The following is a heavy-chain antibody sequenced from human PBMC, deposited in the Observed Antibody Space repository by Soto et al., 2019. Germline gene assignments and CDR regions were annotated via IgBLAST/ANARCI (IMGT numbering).Heavy chain of an antibody. V-gene: IGHV3-30*18. D-gene: IGHD3-3*01. CDR3: AKGKTIFGVVVVSEY. Sequence: PXESLRLSCAVSGFVFSSYDMHWVRQAPGKGLEWVAVISNDGSNKDYADSVKGRFTISRDNSKITLYLQMNGLRAEDTAVYYCAKGKTIFGVVVVSEYWGQGTLVTVAS. CDR1: GFVFSSYD. CDR2: ISNDGSNK. J-gene: IGHJ4*01.